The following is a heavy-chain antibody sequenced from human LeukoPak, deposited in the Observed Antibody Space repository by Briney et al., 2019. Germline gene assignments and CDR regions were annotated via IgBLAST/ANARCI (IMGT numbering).Heavy chain of an antibody. Sequence: GGSLRLSCVASGFSFSTYWMSWVRQAPGKGLEWVANIKQDGGEKYYVDSVKGRFTISRDNAKNSVYLQMNRLRVEDTAVYYCARVRDPRQYYYDNSGYRNAFDIWGQGTMVTVSS. V-gene: IGHV3-7*01. D-gene: IGHD3-22*01. CDR3: ARVRDPRQYYYDNSGYRNAFDI. J-gene: IGHJ3*02. CDR1: GFSFSTYW. CDR2: IKQDGGEK.